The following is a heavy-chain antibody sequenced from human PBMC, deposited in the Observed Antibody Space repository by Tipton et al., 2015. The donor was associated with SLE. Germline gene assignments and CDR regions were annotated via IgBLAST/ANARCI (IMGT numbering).Heavy chain of an antibody. CDR3: ARSYMIREPSMGSYYYYMDV. D-gene: IGHD3-16*01. V-gene: IGHV4-38-2*01. CDR1: SYSISSGHY. Sequence: TLSLTCAVSSYSISSGHYWGWIRQPPGKGLEWIGSIHQSGNTYFNPSLKSRVTMSMDTSKNHVFLRLNSVTAADTAVYYCARSYMIREPSMGSYYYYMDVWGKGTTVTISS. CDR2: IHQSGNT. J-gene: IGHJ6*03.